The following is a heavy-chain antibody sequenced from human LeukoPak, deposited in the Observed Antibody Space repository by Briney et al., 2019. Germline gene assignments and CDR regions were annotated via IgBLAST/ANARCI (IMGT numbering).Heavy chain of an antibody. CDR3: ARDERAAAAGSEYYFDY. V-gene: IGHV1-18*01. Sequence: ASVKVSCRASGYTFSRYGVSWVRRAPGQGLEWMGWISDSGNTNCAPKLQDRITLATDTSTSTAYMELRSLKSDDTAVYYCARDERAAAAGSEYYFDYWGQGTLVTVSS. J-gene: IGHJ4*02. CDR2: ISDSGNT. CDR1: GYTFSRYG. D-gene: IGHD6-13*01.